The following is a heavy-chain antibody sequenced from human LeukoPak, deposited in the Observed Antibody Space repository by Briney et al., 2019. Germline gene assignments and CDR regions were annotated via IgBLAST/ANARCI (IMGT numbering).Heavy chain of an antibody. J-gene: IGHJ4*02. D-gene: IGHD3-10*01. CDR2: IIPILNTT. CDR3: ARGDGPGRDYFDS. CDR1: GGTFSSYA. Sequence: SVKVSCKASGGTFSSYAINWVRQAPGQGLEWLGGIIPILNTTDYAQKFQDRVTIIAESTTTVYMEVTSLRSDDTAVYFCARGDGPGRDYFDSWGQGALVTVSS. V-gene: IGHV1-69*01.